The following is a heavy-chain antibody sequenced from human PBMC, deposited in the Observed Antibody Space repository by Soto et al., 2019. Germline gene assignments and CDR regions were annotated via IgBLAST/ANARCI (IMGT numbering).Heavy chain of an antibody. V-gene: IGHV6-1*01. CDR1: GDSVSSNSAA. Sequence: PSQTLSLTCAISGDSVSSNSAAWNWIRQSPSRGLEWLGRTYYRSKWYNDYAVSVKSRITINPDTSKNQFSLQPNSVTPEDTAVYYCARDLSGSGSYYSNYYFDYWGQGTLVTVSS. CDR3: ARDLSGSGSYYSNYYFDY. D-gene: IGHD3-10*01. J-gene: IGHJ4*02. CDR2: TYYRSKWYN.